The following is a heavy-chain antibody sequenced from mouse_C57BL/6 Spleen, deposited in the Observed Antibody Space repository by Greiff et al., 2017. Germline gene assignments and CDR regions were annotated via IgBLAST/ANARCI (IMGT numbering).Heavy chain of an antibody. CDR2: ISDGGSYT. CDR3: ARGGGYDPFAY. D-gene: IGHD2-2*01. V-gene: IGHV5-4*03. CDR1: GFTFSSYA. Sequence: EVMLVESGGGLVKPGGSLKLSCAASGFTFSSYAMSWVRQTPEKRLEWVATISDGGSYTYYPDNVKGRFTISRDNAKNNLYLQMSHLKSEDTAMYYCARGGGYDPFAYWGQGTLVTVSA. J-gene: IGHJ3*01.